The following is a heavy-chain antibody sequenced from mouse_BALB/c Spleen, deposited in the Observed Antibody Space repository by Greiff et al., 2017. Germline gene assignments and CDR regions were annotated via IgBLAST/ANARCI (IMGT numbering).Heavy chain of an antibody. Sequence: EVKLVESGGGLVQPGGSRKLSCAASGFTFSSFGMHWVRQAPGKGLEWVAYISSGSSTIDYADTVKGRFTITRDNPKNTLFLQMTSLRSEDTAMYYCAREGYDGGFADWGEGTLVTVSA. V-gene: IGHV5-17*02. D-gene: IGHD2-2*01. CDR1: GFTFSSFG. CDR2: ISSGSSTI. CDR3: AREGYDGGFAD. J-gene: IGHJ3*01.